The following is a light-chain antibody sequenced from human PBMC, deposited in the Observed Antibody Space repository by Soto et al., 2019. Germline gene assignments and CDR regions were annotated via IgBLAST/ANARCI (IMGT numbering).Light chain of an antibody. J-gene: IGKJ1*01. CDR1: QSISSY. Sequence: DIQMTQSPSSLSASVGDRVTITCRASQSISSYLNWYQQKPGKAPKLLIYAASSLQSGVPSRFSGSGSGTDFTLTISSLQPDDFATYYCQQSYSTPPTFGQGNKVEIK. CDR2: AAS. V-gene: IGKV1-39*01. CDR3: QQSYSTPPT.